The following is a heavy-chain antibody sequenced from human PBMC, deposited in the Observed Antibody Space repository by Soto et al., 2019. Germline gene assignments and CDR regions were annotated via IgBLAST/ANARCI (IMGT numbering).Heavy chain of an antibody. D-gene: IGHD2-21*02. CDR2: ISSSSSYI. J-gene: IGHJ4*02. CDR1: GFTFSSYS. CDR3: ARDQGAGGGNSLDY. V-gene: IGHV3-21*01. Sequence: EVQLVESGGGLVKPGGSLRLSCAASGFTFSSYSMNWVRQAPGKGLEWVSSISSSSSYIYYGDSVKGQFTIFRDNAKNALYLKMNSRRAEDTAVYYCARDQGAGGGNSLDYWGQGTLVTVSS.